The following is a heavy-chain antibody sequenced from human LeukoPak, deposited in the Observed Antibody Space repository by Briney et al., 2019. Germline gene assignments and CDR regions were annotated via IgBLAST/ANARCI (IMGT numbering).Heavy chain of an antibody. CDR2: IYTSGTT. CDR1: GGSISSGSYY. D-gene: IGHD2-21*02. V-gene: IGHV4-61*02. Sequence: SETLSLTCTVSGGSISSGSYYWSWIRQPAGKGREWVGRIYTSGTTNYNPSLKSRVTISVDTSKTQFSLKLSSVTAADTAVYYCARGTYCGGDCYFDYWGQGTLVTVSS. CDR3: ARGTYCGGDCYFDY. J-gene: IGHJ4*02.